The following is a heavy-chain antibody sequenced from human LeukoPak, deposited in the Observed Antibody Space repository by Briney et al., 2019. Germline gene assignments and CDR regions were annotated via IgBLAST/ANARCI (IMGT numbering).Heavy chain of an antibody. CDR3: ARDRLPPLGAFDI. Sequence: PGGSLRLSCAASGFTVSSNFMSWVRWAPGKGLEWLSVIYSGGNTYYADYVKGRFTISRDNSKNTLYLQMNRLRAEDTAVYHCARDRLPPLGAFDIWGQGTMVTVSS. CDR2: IYSGGNT. V-gene: IGHV3-66*01. D-gene: IGHD3-16*01. CDR1: GFTVSSNF. J-gene: IGHJ3*02.